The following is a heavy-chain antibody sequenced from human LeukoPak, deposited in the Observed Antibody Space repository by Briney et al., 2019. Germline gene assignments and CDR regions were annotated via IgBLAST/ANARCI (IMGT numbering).Heavy chain of an antibody. Sequence: GSLRLSCAASGFTFSSYEMNWVRQAPGKGLEWVSYISSSGSTIYYADSVKGRFTISRDNAKNSPYLQMNSLRAEDTAVYYCAELGITMIGGVWGKGTTVTISS. CDR1: GFTFSSYE. CDR2: ISSSGSTI. CDR3: AELGITMIGGV. J-gene: IGHJ6*04. V-gene: IGHV3-48*03. D-gene: IGHD3-10*02.